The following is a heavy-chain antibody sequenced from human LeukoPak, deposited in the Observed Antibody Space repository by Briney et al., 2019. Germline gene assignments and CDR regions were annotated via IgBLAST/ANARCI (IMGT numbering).Heavy chain of an antibody. CDR2: IYYSGST. CDR3: ARVSGASYSDDAFDI. CDR1: GGSISSGDYY. J-gene: IGHJ3*02. Sequence: PPQTLSLTCTVSGGSISSGDYYWSWIRQPPGKGLEWIGYIYYSGSTYYNPSLKSRVTISVDTFKNQFSLKLSSVTAADTAVYYCARVSGASYSDDAFDIWGQGTMVTVSS. V-gene: IGHV4-30-4*08. D-gene: IGHD1-26*01.